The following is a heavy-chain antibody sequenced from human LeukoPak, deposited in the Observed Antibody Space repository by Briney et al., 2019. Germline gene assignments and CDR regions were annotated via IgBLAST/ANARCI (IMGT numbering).Heavy chain of an antibody. D-gene: IGHD4-17*01. CDR3: ARSTTVTTLLFDY. CDR2: IYTSGST. J-gene: IGHJ4*02. CDR1: GGSISSYH. Sequence: SETLSLTCTVSGGSISSYHWSWLRQPAGKGLEWIGRIYTSGSTIYNPSLKSRVTMSVDTSKNQFSLKLSSVTAADTAVYYCARSTTVTTLLFDYWGQGTLVTVSS. V-gene: IGHV4-4*07.